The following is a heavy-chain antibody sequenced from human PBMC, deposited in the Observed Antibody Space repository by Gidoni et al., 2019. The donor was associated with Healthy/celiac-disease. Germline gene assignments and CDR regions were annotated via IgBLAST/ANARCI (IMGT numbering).Heavy chain of an antibody. D-gene: IGHD1-1*01. Sequence: EVQLLESGGGLVQPGGSLRLSCAASGFTFSSYAMSWVRQAPGKGLEWVSAMRGSGGSTYYADSVKGRFTISRDNSKNTLYLQMNSLRAEDTAVYYCARGYSVYWYFDLWGRGTLVTVSS. CDR2: MRGSGGST. CDR1: GFTFSSYA. CDR3: ARGYSVYWYFDL. V-gene: IGHV3-23*01. J-gene: IGHJ2*01.